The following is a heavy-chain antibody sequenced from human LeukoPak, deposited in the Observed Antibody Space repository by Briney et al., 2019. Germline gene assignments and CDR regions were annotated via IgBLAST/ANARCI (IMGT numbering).Heavy chain of an antibody. CDR1: GDSVSSNSAA. CDR3: ARETSGWLYYYYGMDV. D-gene: IGHD6-19*01. CDR2: TYYKSKWFN. V-gene: IGHV6-1*01. J-gene: IGHJ6*02. Sequence: SQTLSLTCVISGDSVSSNSAAWNWLRQSPSRGLEWLGRTYYKSKWFNDYAVSVKSRITINPDTSKNQFSLQLNSVTPEDTDVYYCARETSGWLYYYYGMDVWGQGITVTVSS.